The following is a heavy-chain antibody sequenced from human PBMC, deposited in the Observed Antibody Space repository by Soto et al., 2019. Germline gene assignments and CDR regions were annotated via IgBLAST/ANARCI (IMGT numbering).Heavy chain of an antibody. J-gene: IGHJ6*02. CDR1: GFTFSSYG. CDR2: IWYDGSNK. Sequence: QVQLVESGGGVVQPGRSLRLSCAASGFTFSSYGMHWVRQAPGKGLEWVAVIWYDGSNKYYADSVKGRFTISRDNSKNPLYLQMNSLRAEDTAVYYCARDIRFLEWSAYYYYGMDVWGQGTTVTVSS. CDR3: ARDIRFLEWSAYYYYGMDV. D-gene: IGHD3-3*01. V-gene: IGHV3-33*01.